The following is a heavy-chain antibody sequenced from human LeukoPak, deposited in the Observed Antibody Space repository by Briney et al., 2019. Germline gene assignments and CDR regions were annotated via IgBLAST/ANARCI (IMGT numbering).Heavy chain of an antibody. CDR1: GYTFTGYY. V-gene: IGHV1-2*02. Sequence: VASVKVSCKASGYTFTGYYMHCVRQAPGQGLEWMGWINPNSGGTNYAQKFQGRVTMTRDTSISTAYMELSRLRSDDTAVYYCAREGYDSSGSLLCDYWGQGTLVTVSS. CDR2: INPNSGGT. J-gene: IGHJ4*02. D-gene: IGHD3-22*01. CDR3: AREGYDSSGSLLCDY.